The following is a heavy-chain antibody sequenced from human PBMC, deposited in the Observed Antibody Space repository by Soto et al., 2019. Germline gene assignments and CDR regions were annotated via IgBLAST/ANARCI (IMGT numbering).Heavy chain of an antibody. CDR2: IIPIFNTT. J-gene: IGHJ4*02. CDR3: AREGRGKKAGYNGLVSLGY. CDR1: GSRFSNYV. D-gene: IGHD2-2*02. V-gene: IGHV1-69*06. Sequence: QVQLVQSGAEVKTPGSSLKVSCTVSGSRFSNYVISWVRQAPGHGLEWLGRIIPIFNTTQYAHKFQGRVTITADKSTNPASLELSSLRSGDTAVYYCAREGRGKKAGYNGLVSLGYWGQGTLVTVSS.